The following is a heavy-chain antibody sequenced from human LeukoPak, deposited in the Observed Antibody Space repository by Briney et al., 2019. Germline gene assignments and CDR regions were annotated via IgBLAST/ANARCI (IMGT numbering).Heavy chain of an antibody. D-gene: IGHD3-22*01. J-gene: IGHJ3*02. CDR2: MNPNSGNT. Sequence: GASVKVSCKASGYTFTSYDISWVRQATGQGLEWMGWMNPNSGNTGYAQKFQGRVTMTRNTSISTAYMELSSLRSEDTAVYYCARGTMIVVASFDIWGQGTMVTVSS. V-gene: IGHV1-8*01. CDR1: GYTFTSYD. CDR3: ARGTMIVVASFDI.